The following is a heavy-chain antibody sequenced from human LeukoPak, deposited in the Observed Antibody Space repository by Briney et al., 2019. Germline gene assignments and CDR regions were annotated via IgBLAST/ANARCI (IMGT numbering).Heavy chain of an antibody. CDR3: VRDFSTVTTAYLHH. V-gene: IGHV3-21*04. Sequence: PGGSLRLSCAASGFTFSSYSMNWVRQAPGKGLEWVSSISSSSRNIYYADSVKGRFTIFRDDAKNSLFLQMDSLRVEDTAMYYCVRDFSTVTTAYLHHWGQGTLLTVSS. CDR2: ISSSSRNI. J-gene: IGHJ1*01. CDR1: GFTFSSYS. D-gene: IGHD4-17*01.